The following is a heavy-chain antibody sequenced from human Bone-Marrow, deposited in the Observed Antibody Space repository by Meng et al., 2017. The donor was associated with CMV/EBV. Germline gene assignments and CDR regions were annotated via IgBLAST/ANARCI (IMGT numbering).Heavy chain of an antibody. CDR1: GDSVSSNNAA. CDR3: GGDFWGSPGGY. Sequence: SQTLSLTCAISGDSVSSNNAAWNWIRQSPSGGLEWLGRTYYRSQWHIEYAVSLRGRITINPDTSKNLFSLQLNSMTPEDTALYYCGGDFWGSPGGYWGQGTQVTGSS. V-gene: IGHV6-1*01. CDR2: TYYRSQWHI. D-gene: IGHD3-16*01. J-gene: IGHJ4*02.